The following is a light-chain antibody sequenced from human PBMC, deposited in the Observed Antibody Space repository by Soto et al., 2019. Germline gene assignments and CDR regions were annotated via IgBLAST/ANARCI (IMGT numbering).Light chain of an antibody. V-gene: IGLV2-11*01. CDR3: CSYAGSYTFV. J-gene: IGLJ1*01. CDR1: NSDVGFYNY. Sequence: QSALTQPRSVSASPGQSVTISCTGTNSDVGFYNYISWYQQHPGKAPKLMIYDVAKRPSGVPDRFSGSKSGNTASLTISWLQADDEADYYCCSYAGSYTFVFGTGTKLTVL. CDR2: DVA.